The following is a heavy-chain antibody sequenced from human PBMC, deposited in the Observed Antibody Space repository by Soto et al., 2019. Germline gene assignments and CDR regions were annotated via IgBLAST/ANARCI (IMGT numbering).Heavy chain of an antibody. CDR2: INHSGST. CDR3: ARVLYYDFWSGYYTGPPNYYYGMDV. Sequence: SETLSRTCSVYFGSVSGYYWSCICHPPGRGLYFIGEINHSGSTNYNPSLKSRVTISVDTSKNQFSLKLSSVTAADTAVYYCARVLYYDFWSGYYTGPPNYYYGMDVWGQGTTVTVSS. J-gene: IGHJ6*02. D-gene: IGHD3-3*01. V-gene: IGHV4-34*01. CDR1: FGSVSGYY.